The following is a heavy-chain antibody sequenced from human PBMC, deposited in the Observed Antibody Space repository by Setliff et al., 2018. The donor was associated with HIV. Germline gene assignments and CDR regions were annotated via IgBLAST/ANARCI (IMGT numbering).Heavy chain of an antibody. CDR2: IYDSGSI. D-gene: IGHD3-10*01. V-gene: IGHV4-34*01. J-gene: IGHJ5*02. CDR3: ARVKSIQTTLVRLWPRFDL. CDR1: TESLARYD. Sequence: SETLSLTCAVYTESLARYDWAWIRQSPEKGLEWIGEIYDSGSIINNPSLQIRVTMSVDTSKNQFSLKVRSLSAADTCRYYRARVKSIQTTLVRLWPRFDLWGQGTQVTSPQ.